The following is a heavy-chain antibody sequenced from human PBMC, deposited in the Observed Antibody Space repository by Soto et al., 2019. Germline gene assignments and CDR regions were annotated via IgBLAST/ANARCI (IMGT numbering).Heavy chain of an antibody. CDR3: AREPYQLLFGRYFDY. J-gene: IGHJ4*02. D-gene: IGHD2-2*01. V-gene: IGHV3-7*01. CDR1: GFTFSSYW. Sequence: GGSLRLSCAASGFTFSSYWMSWVRQAPGKGLEWVANIKQDGSEKYYVDSVKGRFTISRDNAKNSLYLQMNSLRAEDTAVYYCAREPYQLLFGRYFDYWGQGTLVTVSS. CDR2: IKQDGSEK.